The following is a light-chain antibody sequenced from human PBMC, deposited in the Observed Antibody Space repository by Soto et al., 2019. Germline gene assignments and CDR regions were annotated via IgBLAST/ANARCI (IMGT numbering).Light chain of an antibody. Sequence: EIVMTQSPATLSVSPGERVTLSCRASQSVSSDLAWYQYKPGQAPRLLIYGASTRATGTPARFIGSGSGTECALSISSLQSEDFAVYYCLQYNDWPPKQYTFGQGTKLEIK. V-gene: IGKV3-15*01. CDR3: LQYNDWPPKQYT. CDR2: GAS. J-gene: IGKJ2*01. CDR1: QSVSSD.